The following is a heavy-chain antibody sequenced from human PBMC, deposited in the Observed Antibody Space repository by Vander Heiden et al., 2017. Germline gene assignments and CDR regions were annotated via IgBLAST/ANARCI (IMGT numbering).Heavy chain of an antibody. CDR2: IYYSGST. Sequence: QVQLQESGPGLVKPSETLSLTCTVSGGSISSYYWSWIRQPPGKGLEWIGYIYYSGSTNYNPSLKSRVTISVDTSKNQFSLKLSSVTAADTAGYYCAAGTYYFDYWGQGTLVTVSS. CDR3: AAGTYYFDY. CDR1: GGSISSYY. V-gene: IGHV4-59*01. J-gene: IGHJ4*02. D-gene: IGHD3-10*01.